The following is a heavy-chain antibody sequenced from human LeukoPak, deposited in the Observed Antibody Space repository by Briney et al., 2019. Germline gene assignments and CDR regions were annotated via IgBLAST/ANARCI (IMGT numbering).Heavy chain of an antibody. Sequence: SETLSLTCAVYGGSFSGYYWSWIRQPPGKGLEWIGEIDHSGSTNYNPSLKSRVTISVDTSKNQFSLKLSSVTAADTAVYYCARVVITFYYFDYWGQGTLVTVSS. CDR3: ARVVITFYYFDY. V-gene: IGHV4-34*01. J-gene: IGHJ4*02. CDR2: IDHSGST. CDR1: GGSFSGYY. D-gene: IGHD3-22*01.